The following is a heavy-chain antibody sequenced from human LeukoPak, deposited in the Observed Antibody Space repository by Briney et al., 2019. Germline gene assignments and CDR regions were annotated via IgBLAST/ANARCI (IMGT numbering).Heavy chain of an antibody. J-gene: IGHJ6*02. V-gene: IGHV4-61*01. CDR3: ARDRCYDSSGAYGMDV. CDR2: IYYSGST. D-gene: IGHD3-22*01. Sequence: PSETLSLTCTVSGGSVSSGSYYWSWIRQPPGKGLEWIGYIYYSGSTNYNPSLKSRVTISVDTSKNQFSLKLSSVTAADTAVYYCARDRCYDSSGAYGMDVWGQGTTVTVSS. CDR1: GGSVSSGSYY.